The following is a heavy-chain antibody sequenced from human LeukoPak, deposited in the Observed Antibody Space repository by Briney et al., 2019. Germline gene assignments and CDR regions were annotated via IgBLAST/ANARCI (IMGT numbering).Heavy chain of an antibody. J-gene: IGHJ4*02. D-gene: IGHD3-16*01. CDR2: ISSNGEPA. Sequence: GGSLRLSCAASGFTFSTYAMTWVRQAPGKGLQWVSIISSNGEPAYYADSVKGRFTISRDNSKNTLYLQMNSLRVEDTAIYYCVKGGWGDYWGQGTLVTVSS. CDR1: GFTFSTYA. CDR3: VKGGWGDY. V-gene: IGHV3-23*01.